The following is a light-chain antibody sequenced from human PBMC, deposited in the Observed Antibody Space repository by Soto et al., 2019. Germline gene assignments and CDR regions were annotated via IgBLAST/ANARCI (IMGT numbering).Light chain of an antibody. CDR1: SSNIGAGYD. V-gene: IGLV1-40*01. CDR3: QSYDSSLSVV. CDR2: GNN. Sequence: QSVLTQPPSVSGAPGQRVTISCTGSSSNIGAGYDVHWYQQLPGTAPKLLIYGNNNRPSGVPDRFSGSKSGTSASLAITWLQAEDEADYYCQSYDSSLSVVFGGGTKLTVL. J-gene: IGLJ2*01.